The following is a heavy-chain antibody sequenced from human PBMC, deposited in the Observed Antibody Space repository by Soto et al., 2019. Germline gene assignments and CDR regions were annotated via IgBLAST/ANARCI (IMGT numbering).Heavy chain of an antibody. D-gene: IGHD3-16*01. CDR2: IYHSGST. J-gene: IGHJ4*02. Sequence: QVQLQESGPGLVKPSGTLSLTCAVSGGSISSSNWWSWVRQPPGKGLEWIGEIYHSGSTNYNPSLESRVTISVDKSKNQFSLKLSSVTAADTAVYYCARRGPMITFGGVSVALDYWGQGTLVTVSS. CDR3: ARRGPMITFGGVSVALDY. CDR1: GGSISSSNW. V-gene: IGHV4-4*02.